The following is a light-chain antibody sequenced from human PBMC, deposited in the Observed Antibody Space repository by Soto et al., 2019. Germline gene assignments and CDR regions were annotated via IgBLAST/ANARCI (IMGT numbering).Light chain of an antibody. CDR2: ANA. CDR3: GTWDDSLFSFV. CDR1: NVNVGDNH. Sequence: QSVLTQPPSVSAAPGQRVTISCSGRNVNVGDNHVSWYQHLPGTAPLLVVYANARRPSDLPGPLSGSKSGTSAKLVILGPQAGDEAVYYCGTWDDSLFSFVFGPGT. V-gene: IGLV1-51*01. J-gene: IGLJ1*01.